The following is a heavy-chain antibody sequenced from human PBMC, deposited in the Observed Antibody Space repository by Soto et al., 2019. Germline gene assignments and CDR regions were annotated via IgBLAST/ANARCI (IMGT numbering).Heavy chain of an antibody. D-gene: IGHD3-9*01. V-gene: IGHV1-69*02. CDR3: ATARELRYLDWNIRHWYFDL. CDR2: IIPILGIA. J-gene: IGHJ2*01. Sequence: QVQLVQSGAEVKKPGSSVKVSCKASGGTFSSYTISWVRQAPGQGLEWMGRIIPILGIANYAQKFQGRVTSTADNSTSTAYMELSSLRSEDTAVYYCATARELRYLDWNIRHWYFDLWGRGTLVTFSS. CDR1: GGTFSSYT.